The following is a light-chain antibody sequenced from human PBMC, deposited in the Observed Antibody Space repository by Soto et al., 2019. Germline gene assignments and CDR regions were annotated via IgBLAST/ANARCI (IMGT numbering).Light chain of an antibody. V-gene: IGKV3-20*01. CDR1: QSVSSSY. CDR2: DAS. Sequence: EIVLTQSPATLSLSPGERATLSCRASQSVSSSYLAWYQQKPGQAPRLLIYDASSRATGIPDRFSGGGSGTDFTLTISRLEPEDFAVYYCQQFSSYPLTFGGGTKLDI. CDR3: QQFSSYPLT. J-gene: IGKJ4*01.